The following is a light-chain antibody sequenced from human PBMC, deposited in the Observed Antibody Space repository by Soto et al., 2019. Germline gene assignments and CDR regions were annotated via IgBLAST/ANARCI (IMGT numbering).Light chain of an antibody. J-gene: IGKJ1*01. Sequence: EIVMTQSPATLSVSPGERATLSCRTSQSVSSNLAWYQHKPGQAPRLLIYGASTRATGIPARFSGSGSGTEFTLTISSLQSEDFAVYSCQQYHNWPWTFGQGTKVEIK. CDR3: QQYHNWPWT. V-gene: IGKV3-15*01. CDR2: GAS. CDR1: QSVSSN.